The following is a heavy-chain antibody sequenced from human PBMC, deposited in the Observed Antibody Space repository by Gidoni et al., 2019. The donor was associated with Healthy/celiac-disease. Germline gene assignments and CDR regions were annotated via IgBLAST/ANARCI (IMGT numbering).Heavy chain of an antibody. CDR2: ISGSGGST. Sequence: EVQLLESGGGLLQPGRSLRLSCSASAFTFSSYAKSWVRQAQGKGLGWVSDISGSGGSTYYADSVKGRFTISRDNSKNTLYLQMNSLRAEDTAVYYCAKDRRYYYDDAFDIWGQGTMVTVSS. CDR3: AKDRRYYYDDAFDI. V-gene: IGHV3-23*01. D-gene: IGHD3-22*01. J-gene: IGHJ3*02. CDR1: AFTFSSYA.